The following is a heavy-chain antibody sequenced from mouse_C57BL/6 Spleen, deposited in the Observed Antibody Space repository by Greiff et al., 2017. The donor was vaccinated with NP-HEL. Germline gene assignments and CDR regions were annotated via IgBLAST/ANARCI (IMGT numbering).Heavy chain of an antibody. CDR3: ARSGHCSSPYAMDY. CDR2: IYPGGGYT. Sequence: QVHVKQSGAELVRPGTSVKMSCKASGYTFTNYWIGWAKQRPGHGLEWIGDIYPGGGYTNYNEKFKGKATLTADKSSSTAYMQFSSLTSEDSAIYYCARSGHCSSPYAMDYWGQGTSVTVSS. D-gene: IGHD1-1*01. J-gene: IGHJ4*01. CDR1: GYTFTNYW. V-gene: IGHV1-63*01.